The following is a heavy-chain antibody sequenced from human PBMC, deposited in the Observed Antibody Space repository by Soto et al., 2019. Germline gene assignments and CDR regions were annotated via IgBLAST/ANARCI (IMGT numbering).Heavy chain of an antibody. J-gene: IGHJ4*02. CDR1: GFTFTNYG. Sequence: GGSLRLSCAASGFTFTNYGMSWVRQAPGKGLEWVSAISDSGDSTYYAVSVKGRFTISRDNSKNTLYLQMNSLRAEDTAVYYCAQFSAPSTYDISSVPGYWGQGTLVTVSS. CDR3: AQFSAPSTYDISSVPGY. D-gene: IGHD6-6*01. CDR2: ISDSGDST. V-gene: IGHV3-23*01.